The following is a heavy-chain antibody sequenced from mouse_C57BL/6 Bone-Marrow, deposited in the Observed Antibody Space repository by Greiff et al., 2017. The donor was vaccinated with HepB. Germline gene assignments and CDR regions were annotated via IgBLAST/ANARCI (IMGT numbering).Heavy chain of an antibody. CDR3: TLGYDEGYYYAMDY. D-gene: IGHD2-2*01. V-gene: IGHV5-9-1*02. J-gene: IGHJ4*01. CDR1: GFTFSSYA. CDR2: ISSGGDYI. Sequence: EVQVVESGEGLVKPGGSLKLSCAASGFTFSSYAMSWVRQTPEKRLEWVAYISSGGDYIHYADTVKGRFTISRDNARNTLYLQMSSLKSEDTAMYYCTLGYDEGYYYAMDYWGQGTSVTVSS.